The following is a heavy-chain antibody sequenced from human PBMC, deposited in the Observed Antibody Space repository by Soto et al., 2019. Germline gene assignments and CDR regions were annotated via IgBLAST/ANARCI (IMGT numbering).Heavy chain of an antibody. D-gene: IGHD6-13*01. CDR1: GFTFSGFD. CDR2: IGTAGDT. J-gene: IGHJ4*02. CDR3: AKSQEIGTHFFDS. Sequence: GGSLRLSCEASGFTFSGFDMHWVRQPTGKGLEWVSSIGTAGDTYYAVSVKGRFTISRDNAKNSLSLQMNSLRAGDMAVYFCAKSQEIGTHFFDSWGQGTQVTVS. V-gene: IGHV3-13*01.